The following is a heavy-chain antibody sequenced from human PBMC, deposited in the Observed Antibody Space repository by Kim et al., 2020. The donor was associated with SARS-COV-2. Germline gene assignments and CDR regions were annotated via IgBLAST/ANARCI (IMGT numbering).Heavy chain of an antibody. CDR3: ARRYYDFWSGYPRAFDP. J-gene: IGHJ5*02. CDR1: GGSFSGYY. D-gene: IGHD3-3*01. V-gene: IGHV4-34*01. CDR2: INHSGST. Sequence: SETLSLTCAVYGGSFSGYYWSWIRQPPGKGLEWIGEINHSGSTNYNPSLKSRVTISVDTSKNQFSLKLSSVTAADTAVYYCARRYYDFWSGYPRAFDPWG.